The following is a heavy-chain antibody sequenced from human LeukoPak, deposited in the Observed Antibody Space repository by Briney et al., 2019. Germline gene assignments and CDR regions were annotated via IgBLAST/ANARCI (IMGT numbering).Heavy chain of an antibody. CDR2: IVPLSGSP. Sequence: ASVKASCKASRGTLSNDGINWVRQAGQGLEWMGGIVPLSGSPNYAKKFQGRVTLTTDEPRTTAYMEVRSLRSEDTAVYYCARERYDILTGYYGPSDYWGQGTLVTVSS. V-gene: IGHV1-69*05. J-gene: IGHJ4*02. D-gene: IGHD3-9*01. CDR1: RGTLSNDG. CDR3: ARERYDILTGYYGPSDY.